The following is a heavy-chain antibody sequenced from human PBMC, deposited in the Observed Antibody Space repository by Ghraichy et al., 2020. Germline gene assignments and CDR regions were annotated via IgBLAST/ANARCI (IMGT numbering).Heavy chain of an antibody. CDR1: GFTFINAW. CDR2: IKSKTDGETT. D-gene: IGHD3-10*01. Sequence: GESLNISCAASGFTFINAWLSWVRQAPGKGLEWVGRIKSKTDGETTDYAAPVKGRFTISRDDSKNTLYLQMNSLKTEDTAVYYCTRLYRLDPWGQGTLVTVSS. J-gene: IGHJ5*02. CDR3: TRLYRLDP. V-gene: IGHV3-15*01.